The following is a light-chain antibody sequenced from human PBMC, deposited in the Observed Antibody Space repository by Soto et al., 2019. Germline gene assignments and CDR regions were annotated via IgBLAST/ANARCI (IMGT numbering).Light chain of an antibody. J-gene: IGLJ1*01. CDR2: DVT. CDR3: TSFTSGSTPYV. CDR1: SNDVGGFNY. Sequence: QSFLTQPASVSVSPGQSITISCPGTSNDVGGFNYVSWYQQLPGKAPKLVIYDVTHRTSGVSDRFSGSRSGNTASLTISGLQAEDEADYYCTSFTSGSTPYVLGTGTKVTVL. V-gene: IGLV2-14*03.